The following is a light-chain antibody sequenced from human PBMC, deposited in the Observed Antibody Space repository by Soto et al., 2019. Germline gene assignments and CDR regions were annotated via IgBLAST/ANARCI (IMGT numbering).Light chain of an antibody. V-gene: IGKV3-11*01. CDR2: DAS. CDR3: QQRTNWPK. Sequence: EIVLNHSPTTLYGSSKDIPTLSFWASQSVSSYLAWYQHNPGQAPRLLIYDASNRATGIPARFSGSGSGTEFTLTIGSLEPEDFAVYYCQQRTNWPKFGQGTRLEI. CDR1: QSVSSY. J-gene: IGKJ5*01.